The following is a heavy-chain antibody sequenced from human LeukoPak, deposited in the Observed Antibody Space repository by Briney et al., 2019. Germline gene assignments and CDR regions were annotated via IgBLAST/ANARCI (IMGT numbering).Heavy chain of an antibody. CDR1: GGSISSSSYY. CDR3: ARDFWIVGGYEGYYFDY. V-gene: IGHV4-39*07. Sequence: PSETLSLTCTVSGGSISSSSYYWGWIRQPPGKGLEWIGSIYYSGSTYYNPSLKSRVTISVDTSKNQFSLKLSSVTAADTAVYYCARDFWIVGGYEGYYFDYWGQGTLVTVSS. D-gene: IGHD1-26*01. CDR2: IYYSGST. J-gene: IGHJ4*02.